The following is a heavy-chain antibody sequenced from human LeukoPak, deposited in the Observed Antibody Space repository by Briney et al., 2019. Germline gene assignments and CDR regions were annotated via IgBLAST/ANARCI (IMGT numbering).Heavy chain of an antibody. V-gene: IGHV3-23*01. CDR2: ISGSGGST. J-gene: IGHJ4*02. CDR3: AKRLLWFGELFDY. CDR1: GFTFSSYA. D-gene: IGHD3-10*01. Sequence: PGGSPRLSCAASGFTFSSYAMSWVRQAPGKGLEWVSAISGSGGSTYYADSVKGRFTISRDNSKNTLYLQMNSLRAEDTAVYYCAKRLLWFGELFDYWGQGTLVTVSS.